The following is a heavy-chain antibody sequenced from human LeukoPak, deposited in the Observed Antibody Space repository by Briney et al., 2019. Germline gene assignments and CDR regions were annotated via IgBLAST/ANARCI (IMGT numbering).Heavy chain of an antibody. CDR2: ISYDGGSK. J-gene: IGHJ6*02. CDR3: AREEEAYCGASSCYTLSGMDV. Sequence: PGGSLRLSCAASGFSFNNYGMHWVRQAPGKGPEGVAFISYDGGSKYYADTVRGRFTISRDDSKSTLSLQMNSLTSDDTAMYYCAREEEAYCGASSCYTLSGMDVWGQGTTVAVSS. CDR1: GFSFNNYG. D-gene: IGHD2-2*02. V-gene: IGHV3-30*03.